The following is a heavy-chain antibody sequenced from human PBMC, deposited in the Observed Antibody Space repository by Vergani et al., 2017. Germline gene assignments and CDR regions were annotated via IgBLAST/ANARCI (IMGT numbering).Heavy chain of an antibody. CDR2: SYYSGSI. CDR1: GGHVRRYY. Sequence: VQLQESGPGLMKPSETLSLICPVSGGHVRRYYWSWIRPPPGKGLEWVGYSYYSGSIKYNPSRQSRVTLSTDTSKNQFSLRLNSVTAADTAVYYCARVRYYTSGTYYNVDYYHYMDVWCKGATVTV. J-gene: IGHJ6*03. V-gene: IGHV4-59*02. CDR3: ARVRYYTSGTYYNVDYYHYMDV. D-gene: IGHD3-10*01.